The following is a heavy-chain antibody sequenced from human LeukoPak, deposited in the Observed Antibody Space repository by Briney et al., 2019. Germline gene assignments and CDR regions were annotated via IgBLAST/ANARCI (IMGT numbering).Heavy chain of an antibody. CDR3: AGDHRYDFWSGYSKGGYYFDY. Sequence: PSETLSLTCTVSGGSISSYYWSWIRQPAGKGLEWIGRIYTSGSTNYNPSLKSRVTMSVDTSKNQFSLKLSSVTAADTAVYYCAGDHRYDFWSGYSKGGYYFDYWGQGTLVTVSS. D-gene: IGHD3-3*01. CDR1: GGSISSYY. CDR2: IYTSGST. J-gene: IGHJ4*02. V-gene: IGHV4-4*07.